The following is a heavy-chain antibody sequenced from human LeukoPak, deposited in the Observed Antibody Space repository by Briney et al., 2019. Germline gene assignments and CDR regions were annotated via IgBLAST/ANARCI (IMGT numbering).Heavy chain of an antibody. CDR2: INWSGGNT. Sequence: GGSLRLSCAASRFTLEDYAMSWVRHTPEKGLEWVAGINWSGGNTVCADSVKGRFTVSRDNAKNSLSLEMNSLGVEDTALYHCARGVSASYPRGVDALDLWGQGSVVTVSS. CDR1: RFTLEDYA. J-gene: IGHJ3*01. D-gene: IGHD2/OR15-2a*01. V-gene: IGHV3-20*01. CDR3: ARGVSASYPRGVDALDL.